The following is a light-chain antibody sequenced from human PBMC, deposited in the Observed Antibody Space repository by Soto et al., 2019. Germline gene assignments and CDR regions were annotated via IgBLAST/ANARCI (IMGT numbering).Light chain of an antibody. CDR1: SSDVGGYNY. V-gene: IGLV2-14*03. CDR3: SSYISSSTLEV. J-gene: IGLJ1*01. CDR2: DVT. Sequence: QSVLTQPASVSGSPGQSITISCTGTSSDVGGYNYVSWYQHHPGKAPKLLIYDVTTRPSGVSNRFSGSKSGNTASLTISGLQPEDEADYYCSSYISSSTLEVFGTGTKVTV.